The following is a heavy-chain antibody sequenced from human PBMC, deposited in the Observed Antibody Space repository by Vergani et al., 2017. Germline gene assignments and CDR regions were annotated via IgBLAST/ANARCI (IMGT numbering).Heavy chain of an antibody. CDR2: IWYDGSNK. V-gene: IGHV3-33*01. Sequence: QVQLVESEGGVVQPGRSLTLSCVASGFTFSSHGMHWVRQAPGKGLEWVAVIWYDGSNKYYGDSVKGRFTISRDNSKNTLYLQMNSLRVEDTAVYYCARWGEEKRLDSGGQGTLVTFSS. CDR1: GFTFSSHG. CDR3: ARWGEEKRLDS. D-gene: IGHD1-26*01. J-gene: IGHJ5*01.